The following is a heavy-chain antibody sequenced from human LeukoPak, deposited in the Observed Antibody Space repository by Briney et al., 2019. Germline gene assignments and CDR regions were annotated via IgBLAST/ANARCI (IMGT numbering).Heavy chain of an antibody. D-gene: IGHD3-3*01. CDR1: GGTFSSYA. V-gene: IGHV1-69*04. CDR3: ARDMKGYTIFGVVIKPTHHWFDP. J-gene: IGHJ5*02. Sequence: ASVKVSCKASGGTFSSYAISWVRQAPGQGLEWMGRIIPILGIANYAQKFQGRVTITADKSTSTAYMELSSLRSEDTAVYYCARDMKGYTIFGVVIKPTHHWFDPWGQGTLVTVSS. CDR2: IIPILGIA.